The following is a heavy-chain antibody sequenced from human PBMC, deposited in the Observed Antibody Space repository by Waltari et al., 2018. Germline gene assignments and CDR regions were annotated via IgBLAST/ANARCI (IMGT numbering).Heavy chain of an antibody. V-gene: IGHV1-69*13. D-gene: IGHD6-13*01. J-gene: IGHJ3*02. CDR3: ARRFRIAAAYDAFDI. CDR2: IIPIFGTA. Sequence: QVQLVQSGAEVKKPGSSVKVSCKASGGTFSSYAISLVRKGPGQGLEWMGVIIPIFGTANYAQKFQGRVTITADESTSTAYMELSSLRSEDTAVYYCARRFRIAAAYDAFDIWGQGTMVTVSS. CDR1: GGTFSSYA.